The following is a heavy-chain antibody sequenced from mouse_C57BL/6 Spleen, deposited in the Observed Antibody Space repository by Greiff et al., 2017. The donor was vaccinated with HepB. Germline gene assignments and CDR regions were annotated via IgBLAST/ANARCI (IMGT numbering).Heavy chain of an antibody. CDR3: ARKGAGTSWYFDV. D-gene: IGHD4-1*01. J-gene: IGHJ1*03. V-gene: IGHV1-53*01. Sequence: VQLKQPGTELVKPGASVKLSCKASGYTFTSYWMHWVKQRPGQGLEWIGNINPSNGGTNYNEKFKSKATLTVDKSSSTAYMQLSSLTSEDSAVYYCARKGAGTSWYFDVWGTGTTVTVSS. CDR1: GYTFTSYW. CDR2: INPSNGGT.